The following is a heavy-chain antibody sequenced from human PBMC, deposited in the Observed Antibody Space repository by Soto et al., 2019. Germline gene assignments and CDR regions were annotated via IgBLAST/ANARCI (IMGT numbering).Heavy chain of an antibody. CDR2: ISGSGGGT. V-gene: IGHV3-23*01. CDR1: GFSFSSHV. Sequence: EVQLLDSGGGLVQPGGSLRLSCAASGFSFSSHVMSWVRQAPGKGLEWVSSISGSGGGTYYADSVKGRFIISRDNSKNTLDLQMNRLRVEDTAVYYCAKGWCDSWGQGTLVTVSS. J-gene: IGHJ5*01. CDR3: AKGWCDS.